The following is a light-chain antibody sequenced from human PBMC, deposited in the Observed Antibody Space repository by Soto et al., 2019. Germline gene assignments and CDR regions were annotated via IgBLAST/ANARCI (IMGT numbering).Light chain of an antibody. J-gene: IGKJ1*01. CDR3: QQYGTSPLT. CDR1: QSVSSSY. Sequence: EIVLTQSPGTLSLSPGERATLSCRASQSVSSSYLAWYQQKPGQAPRLLVYAASSRATGIPDRFSGSGSGTDFTLTISRLEPEDFALYYCQQYGTSPLTFGQGTKVDIK. CDR2: AAS. V-gene: IGKV3-20*01.